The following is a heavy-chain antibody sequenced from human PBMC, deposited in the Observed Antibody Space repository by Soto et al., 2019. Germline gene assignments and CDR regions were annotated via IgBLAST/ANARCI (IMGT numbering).Heavy chain of an antibody. CDR1: GFTFSSYA. D-gene: IGHD2-2*01. Sequence: GGSLRLSCAASGFTFSSYAMHWVRQAPGKGLEWVAVISYDGSNKYYADSVKGRFTISRDDSKNTLYLQMNSLRAEDTAVYYCARGPTSTPYCSSTSCRRPYYYYGMDVWGQGTTFTVS. V-gene: IGHV3-30-3*01. CDR3: ARGPTSTPYCSSTSCRRPYYYYGMDV. J-gene: IGHJ6*02. CDR2: ISYDGSNK.